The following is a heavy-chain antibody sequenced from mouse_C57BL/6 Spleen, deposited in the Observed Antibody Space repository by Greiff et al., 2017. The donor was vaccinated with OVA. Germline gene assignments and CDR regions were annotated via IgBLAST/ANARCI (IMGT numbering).Heavy chain of an antibody. J-gene: IGHJ3*01. D-gene: IGHD2-4*01. V-gene: IGHV1-7*01. CDR2: INPSSGYT. CDR3: ARDDYDGQAWFAY. CDR1: GYTFTSYW. Sequence: QVQLQQSGAELAKPGASVKLSCKASGYTFTSYWMHWVKQRPGQGLEWIGYINPSSGYTKYNQKFKDKATLTADRSSSTAYMQLSSLTYEDSAVYYCARDDYDGQAWFAYWGQGTLVTVSA.